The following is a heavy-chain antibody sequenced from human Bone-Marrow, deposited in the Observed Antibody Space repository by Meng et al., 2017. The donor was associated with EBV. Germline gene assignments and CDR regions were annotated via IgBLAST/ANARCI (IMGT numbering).Heavy chain of an antibody. Sequence: QVQLQESGPRLVRPSGTLSLTCVVSGGSIRSSNWWSWVRQPPGKGLEWIGEIFYGGSTNYNPSLESRVTVSVDKSKNQFSLKLSSVTAADTAVYYCARDISGTIDYWGQGTLVTVSS. CDR2: IFYGGST. CDR1: GGSIRSSNW. CDR3: ARDISGTIDY. V-gene: IGHV4-4*02. J-gene: IGHJ4*02. D-gene: IGHD3-10*01.